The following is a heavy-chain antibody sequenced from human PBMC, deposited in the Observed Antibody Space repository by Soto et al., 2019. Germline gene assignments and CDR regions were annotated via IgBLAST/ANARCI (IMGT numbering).Heavy chain of an antibody. CDR2: IIPSGGSA. V-gene: IGHV1-46*03. D-gene: IGHD6-13*01. J-gene: IGHJ5*02. Sequence: ASVKVSCKASGGTFSSYAISWVRQAPGQGLEWMGIIIPSGGSASYAQKFQGRVTMTRDKSTSTVYMELSSLRSEDTAVYYCARAVNSSSWYTQVGFAPWGQGTLVTVSS. CDR1: GGTFSSYA. CDR3: ARAVNSSSWYTQVGFAP.